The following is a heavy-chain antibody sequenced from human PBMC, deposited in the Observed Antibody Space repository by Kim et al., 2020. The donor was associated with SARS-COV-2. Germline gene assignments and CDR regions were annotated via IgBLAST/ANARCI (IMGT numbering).Heavy chain of an antibody. CDR2: TYYRSKWYN. J-gene: IGHJ5*02. CDR3: ARDGAAAGTGWFDP. V-gene: IGHV6-1*01. D-gene: IGHD6-13*01. Sequence: SQTLSLTCAISGDSVSSNSAAWNWIRQSPSRGLELLGRTYYRSKWYNDYAVSVKSRITINPDTSKNQCSLQLNSVTPEDTAVYYCARDGAAAGTGWFDPWGQGTLVTVSS. CDR1: GDSVSSNSAA.